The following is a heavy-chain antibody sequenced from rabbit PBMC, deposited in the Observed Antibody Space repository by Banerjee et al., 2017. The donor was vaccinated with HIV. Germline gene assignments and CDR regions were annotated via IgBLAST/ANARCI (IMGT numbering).Heavy chain of an antibody. CDR3: ARNDANRGVYVNL. V-gene: IGHV1S40*01. CDR1: GFSFSSGYD. CDR2: IWTGDGTT. Sequence: QSLEESGGDLVKPGASLTLTCTASGFSFSSGYDMCWVRQAPGKGLEWIACIWTGDGTTYYASWAKGRFTISKTSSTTVTLQMTSLTAADTATYFCARNDANRGVYVNLWGQGTLVTVS. J-gene: IGHJ4*01. D-gene: IGHD6-1*01.